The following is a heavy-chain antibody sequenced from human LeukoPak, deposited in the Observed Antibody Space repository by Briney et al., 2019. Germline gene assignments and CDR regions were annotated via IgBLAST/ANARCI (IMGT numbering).Heavy chain of an antibody. J-gene: IGHJ2*01. CDR2: ISGSGGTT. D-gene: IGHD5-24*01. CDR1: GFTFRNYA. V-gene: IGHV3-23*01. Sequence: GSLRLSCAASGFTFRNYAMTWVRQAPGKGLEWISGISGSGGTTYYADSVKGRFTISRDNSKKTLYLLMNSLRAEDTAVYYCARDGSRWLQFPPFWYFDLWGRGTLVTVSS. CDR3: ARDGSRWLQFPPFWYFDL.